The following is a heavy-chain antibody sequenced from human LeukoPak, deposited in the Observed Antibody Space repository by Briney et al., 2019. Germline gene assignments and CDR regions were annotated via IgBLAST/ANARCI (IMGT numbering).Heavy chain of an antibody. CDR2: ISYDGSNK. J-gene: IGHJ6*02. CDR1: GFTFSSYS. V-gene: IGHV3-30*18. CDR3: AKEGYYYDSSGYNYYYGMDV. Sequence: GGSLRLSCAASGFTFSSYSMNWVRQAPGKGLEWVAVISYDGSNKYYADSVKGRFTISRDNSKNTLYLQMNSLRAEDTAVYYCAKEGYYYDSSGYNYYYGMDVWGQGTTVTVSS. D-gene: IGHD3-22*01.